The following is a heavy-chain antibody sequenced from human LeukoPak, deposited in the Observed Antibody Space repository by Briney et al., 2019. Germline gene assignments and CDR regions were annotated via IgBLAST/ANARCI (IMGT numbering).Heavy chain of an antibody. V-gene: IGHV4-59*08. D-gene: IGHD2-8*02. Sequence: SETLSLTCTVSGGSISSYYWSWIRQPPGKGLEWIAYISDIGSINYNPSLKSRVAISLDTSKNQFSLKLSPVTAADTAVYYCAGHHPRNTVDFWGQGTLVTVSS. CDR1: GGSISSYY. J-gene: IGHJ4*02. CDR2: ISDIGSI. CDR3: AGHHPRNTVDF.